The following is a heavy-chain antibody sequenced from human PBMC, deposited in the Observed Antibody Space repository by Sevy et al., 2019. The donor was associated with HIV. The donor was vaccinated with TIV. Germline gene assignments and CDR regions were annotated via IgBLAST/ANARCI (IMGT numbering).Heavy chain of an antibody. J-gene: IGHJ4*02. Sequence: GGFLRLSCAASGFTFSNYGMHWVRQAPGKGLEWVAIIWYDGTNKYYADSVKGRFTISRDNSKNTLYLQMNSLRAEDTAVYYCASEGIAVAGAGLFDYWGQGTLVTVSS. D-gene: IGHD6-19*01. CDR2: IWYDGTNK. CDR1: GFTFSNYG. CDR3: ASEGIAVAGAGLFDY. V-gene: IGHV3-33*08.